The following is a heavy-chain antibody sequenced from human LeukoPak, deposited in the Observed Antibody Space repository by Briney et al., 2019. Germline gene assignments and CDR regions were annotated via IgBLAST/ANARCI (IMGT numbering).Heavy chain of an antibody. CDR1: GFTFSSYG. V-gene: IGHV3-33*01. CDR2: IWYDGNNK. Sequence: GGSLRLSCAASGFTFSSYGMYWVRQAPGKGLGWVALIWYDGNNKYYADSVKGRFTISRDNSKNTLYLQMNSLRAEGTAVYYCVRYCNGGSCYRDAFDIWGQGTMVTVSS. J-gene: IGHJ3*02. D-gene: IGHD2-15*01. CDR3: VRYCNGGSCYRDAFDI.